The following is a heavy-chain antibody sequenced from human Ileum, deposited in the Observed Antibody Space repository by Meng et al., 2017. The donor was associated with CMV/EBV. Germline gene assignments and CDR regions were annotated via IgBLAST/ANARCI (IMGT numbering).Heavy chain of an antibody. D-gene: IGHD2-2*01. CDR1: FTCSEYY. CDR2: ISSSGSTI. Sequence: FTCSEYYMSLIRQAPGTGLEWVSYISSSGSTIYYADSVKGRFTISRDNAKNSLYLQMNSLRAEDTAVYYCARDLFIVVVPAAEGWFDPWGQGTLVTVSS. V-gene: IGHV3-11*01. CDR3: ARDLFIVVVPAAEGWFDP. J-gene: IGHJ5*02.